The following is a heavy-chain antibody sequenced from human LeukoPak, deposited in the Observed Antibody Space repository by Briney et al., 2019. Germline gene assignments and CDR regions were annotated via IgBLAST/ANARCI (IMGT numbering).Heavy chain of an antibody. Sequence: PGGSLRLSCAASGFTSSSYSMNWVRQAPGKGLEWVSSISSSSSYIYYADSVKGRFTISRDNAKNSLYLQMNSLRAEDTAVYYCAREGSSSSAGDYFDYWGQGTLVTVSS. V-gene: IGHV3-21*01. CDR3: AREGSSSSAGDYFDY. CDR2: ISSSSSYI. J-gene: IGHJ4*02. CDR1: GFTSSSYS. D-gene: IGHD6-6*01.